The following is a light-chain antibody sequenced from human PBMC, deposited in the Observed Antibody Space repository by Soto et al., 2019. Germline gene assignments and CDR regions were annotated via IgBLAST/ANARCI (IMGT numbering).Light chain of an antibody. CDR2: KAS. J-gene: IGKJ5*01. V-gene: IGKV1-5*03. CDR1: QSISSW. Sequence: DIQMTQSPSTLSASVGDRVTITCRASQSISSWLAWYQQKPGKAHNLLIYKASSLESGVPSRFSGSGSGTEFTLTISSLQPDDFATYYCQQYNSYPTFGQGTRLEIK. CDR3: QQYNSYPT.